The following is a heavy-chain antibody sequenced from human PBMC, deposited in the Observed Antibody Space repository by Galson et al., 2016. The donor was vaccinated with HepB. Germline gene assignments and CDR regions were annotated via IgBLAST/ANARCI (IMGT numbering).Heavy chain of an antibody. CDR3: ARLSGDYPGY. CDR2: IYPGDSDI. Sequence: QSGAEVKKPGESLKISCKVSGNSFTNSWIGWVRQMPGKGLEWMGIIYPGDSDIRYSPSFRGQVTISADKSITTAYLQWSSLKASDTAIYYCARLSGDYPGYSGQGTLVTVSS. V-gene: IGHV5-51*01. D-gene: IGHD4-17*01. J-gene: IGHJ1*01. CDR1: GNSFTNSW.